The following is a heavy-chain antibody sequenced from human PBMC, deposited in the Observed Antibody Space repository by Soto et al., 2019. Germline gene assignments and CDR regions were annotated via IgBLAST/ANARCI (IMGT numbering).Heavy chain of an antibody. CDR3: AREVGTLVPANQHIVATISILYGMDV. V-gene: IGHV4-4*02. J-gene: IGHJ6*02. Sequence: TLSLTCAVSGGSISSSNWWSWVRQSPGKRLELIGEVFHSGSTKYNPSLKSRVAISVDKSKNQFSLNLSSVTAADTAVYYCAREVGTLVPANQHIVATISILYGMDVWGQGTTVTV. CDR1: GGSISSSNW. D-gene: IGHD5-12*01. CDR2: VFHSGST.